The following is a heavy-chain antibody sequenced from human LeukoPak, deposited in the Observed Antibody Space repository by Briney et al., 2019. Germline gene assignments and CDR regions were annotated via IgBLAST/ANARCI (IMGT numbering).Heavy chain of an antibody. Sequence: PSQTLSLTCTVTGGSVSSGSYYWSWIRQPPGKGLEWIGYIYYSGSTNYNPSLKSRVTISVDTSKNQFSLKLSSVTAADTAAYYCARDWSGSYSTFDYWGQGTLVTVSS. J-gene: IGHJ4*02. D-gene: IGHD1-26*01. V-gene: IGHV4-61*01. CDR1: GGSVSSGSYY. CDR2: IYYSGST. CDR3: ARDWSGSYSTFDY.